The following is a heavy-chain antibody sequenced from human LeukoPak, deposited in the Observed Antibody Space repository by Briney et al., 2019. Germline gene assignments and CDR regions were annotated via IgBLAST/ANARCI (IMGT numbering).Heavy chain of an antibody. CDR3: ARVDTVTGVSGFDP. Sequence: SETLSLTCTVSGGSISSYYWSWIRQPPGKGLEWIGYIYYSGSTNYNPSLKSRVTISVDTSKNQFSLKLSSVTAADTAVYYCARVDTVTGVSGFDPWGQGTLVTVSS. V-gene: IGHV4-59*01. CDR2: IYYSGST. D-gene: IGHD4-17*01. J-gene: IGHJ5*02. CDR1: GGSISSYY.